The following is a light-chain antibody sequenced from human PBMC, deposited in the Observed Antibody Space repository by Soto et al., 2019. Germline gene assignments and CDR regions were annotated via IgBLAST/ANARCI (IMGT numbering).Light chain of an antibody. CDR1: QGINSY. CDR2: AAS. V-gene: IGKV1-9*01. J-gene: IGKJ4*01. Sequence: DIQLTQSQSFLSASVGDRVTITCRASQGINSYLAWYQQKPGKAPKLLIYAASTLQAGVTSRFSGDGSGTEFTLTIRSLKPEDFATYVGQQLHTYPLTFCGGTKVDIK. CDR3: QQLHTYPLT.